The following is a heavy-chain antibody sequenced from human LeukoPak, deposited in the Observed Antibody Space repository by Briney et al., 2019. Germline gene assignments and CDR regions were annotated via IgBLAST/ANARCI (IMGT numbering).Heavy chain of an antibody. CDR3: ARDIVVVPAAMGGPFYYYYYGMDV. Sequence: QTGGSLRLSCAASGFTFSSYSMNWVRQAPGKGLEWVSYISSSSSTIYYADSVKGRFTISRDNAKNSLYLQMNSLRAEDTAVYYCARDIVVVPAAMGGPFYYYYYGMDVWGQGTTVTVSS. D-gene: IGHD2-2*01. CDR1: GFTFSSYS. V-gene: IGHV3-48*04. CDR2: ISSSSSTI. J-gene: IGHJ6*02.